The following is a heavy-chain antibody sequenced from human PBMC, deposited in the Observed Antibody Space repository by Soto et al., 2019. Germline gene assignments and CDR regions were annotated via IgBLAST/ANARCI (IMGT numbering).Heavy chain of an antibody. CDR3: AKEMVTVSTFYYYGVDV. V-gene: IGHV3-23*01. D-gene: IGHD4-17*01. Sequence: EVQLLESGGGLVQPGGSLRLSCAASGFTFTTYAMSWVRHAPGKGLEWVSGISTSGDSTYYADSVKGRFTISRDNSKYTLYLQMNSLRAEDTAVYYCAKEMVTVSTFYYYGVDVWGQGTTVTVSS. CDR1: GFTFTTYA. CDR2: ISTSGDST. J-gene: IGHJ6*02.